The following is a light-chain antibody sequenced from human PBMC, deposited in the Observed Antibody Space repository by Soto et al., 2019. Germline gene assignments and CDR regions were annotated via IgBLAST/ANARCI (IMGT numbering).Light chain of an antibody. J-gene: IGLJ2*01. V-gene: IGLV1-51*02. CDR1: SSNIGNNY. Sequence: QSVLTQPPSVSAAPGQKVTISCSGSSSNIGNNYVSWYQQLPGTAPQLLIYENKKRPSGIPDRFSGSKSGTSATLDITGLQTGDEADYYCGTWDSGLSAVVFGGGTKVTVL. CDR3: GTWDSGLSAVV. CDR2: ENK.